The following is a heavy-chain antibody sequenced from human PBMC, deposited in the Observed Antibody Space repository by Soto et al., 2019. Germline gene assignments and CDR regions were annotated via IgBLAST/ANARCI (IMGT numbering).Heavy chain of an antibody. Sequence: QVQLVQSGAEVKKPGASVKVSCKDSGCTFTGDYMHWVRQAPGQGLEWMGWINPNSGGTNYAQKFQGRVTMTRAKSISTAYMELSRLRSDDTAVYYCARDANYYFDYWGQGTLVTVSS. CDR3: ARDANYYFDY. CDR2: INPNSGGT. J-gene: IGHJ4*02. CDR1: GCTFTGDY. V-gene: IGHV1-2*02.